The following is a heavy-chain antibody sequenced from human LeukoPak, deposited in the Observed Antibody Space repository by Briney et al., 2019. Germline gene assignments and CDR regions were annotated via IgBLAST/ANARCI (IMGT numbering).Heavy chain of an antibody. V-gene: IGHV3-30*04. CDR3: ARDRVAAAVTSLTY. CDR1: GFTFSSYA. CDR2: ISYDRSNK. J-gene: IGHJ4*02. D-gene: IGHD6-13*01. Sequence: PGGSLRLSCAASGFTFSSYAMHWVRQAPGKGLEWVAVISYDRSNKYCADSVKGRFTISRDNSKNTLYLQMNSLRAEDTAEYYCARDRVAAAVTSLTYWGQGTLVTVSS.